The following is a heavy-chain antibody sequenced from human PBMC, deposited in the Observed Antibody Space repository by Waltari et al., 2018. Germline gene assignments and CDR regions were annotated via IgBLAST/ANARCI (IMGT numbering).Heavy chain of an antibody. CDR1: GGTFSSYA. V-gene: IGHV1-69*05. D-gene: IGHD6-13*01. J-gene: IGHJ3*02. CDR3: ARGRQQLSQENAFDI. CDR2: IIPICGTA. Sequence: QVQLVQSGAEVKKPGSSVKVSCKASGGTFSSYAISWVRQAPGQGLEWMGVIIPICGTANYAQKFQGRGTITTDESTSTAYMELSSLRSEDTAVYYCARGRQQLSQENAFDIWGQGTMVTVSS.